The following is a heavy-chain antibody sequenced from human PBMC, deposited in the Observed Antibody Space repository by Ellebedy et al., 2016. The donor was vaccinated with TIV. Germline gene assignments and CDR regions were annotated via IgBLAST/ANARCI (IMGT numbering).Heavy chain of an antibody. CDR3: ARGGFGELYPFYYYYYYMDV. V-gene: IGHV7-4-1*02. Sequence: ASVKVSCKASGYTFTSYAMNWVRQAPGQGLEWMGWINTNTGNPTYAQGFTGRFVFSLDTSVSTAYLQISSLKAEDTAVYYCARGGFGELYPFYYYYYYMDVWGKGTTVTVSS. CDR2: INTNTGNP. J-gene: IGHJ6*03. D-gene: IGHD3-10*01. CDR1: GYTFTSYA.